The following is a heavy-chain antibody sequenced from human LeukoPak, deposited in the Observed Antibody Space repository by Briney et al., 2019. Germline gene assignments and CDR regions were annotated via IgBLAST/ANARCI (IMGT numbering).Heavy chain of an antibody. CDR1: GVIFNNFA. J-gene: IGHJ4*02. CDR3: ARAGRADGDYHYFDY. D-gene: IGHD4-17*01. V-gene: IGHV3-30-3*01. Sequence: GGSLRLSCAASGVIFNNFAFHWVRQAPGKGLEWVAAVSYDGSNKYYADSVRGRLTISRDNSKNTLYLQMNSLRAVDTAVYYCARAGRADGDYHYFDYWGQGTLVTVSS. CDR2: VSYDGSNK.